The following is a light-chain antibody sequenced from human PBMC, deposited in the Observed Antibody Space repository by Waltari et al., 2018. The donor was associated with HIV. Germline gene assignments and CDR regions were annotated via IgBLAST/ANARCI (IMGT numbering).Light chain of an antibody. V-gene: IGLV1-40*01. J-gene: IGLJ2*01. CDR1: GTTIWAGSN. CDR2: CNS. CDR3: QSYDSSLSGYVV. Sequence: QSVPTQPLLVSGAPGHRVAPAGTWRGTTIWAGSNVTRSQHPPGTAPKLLIYCNSNRPSGVPDRCSGSKSGTSASLAITGLQAEDEADYYCQSYDSSLSGYVVFGGGTKLTVL.